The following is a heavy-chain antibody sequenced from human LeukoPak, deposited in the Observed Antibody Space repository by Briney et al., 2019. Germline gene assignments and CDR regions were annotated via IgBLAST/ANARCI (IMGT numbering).Heavy chain of an antibody. V-gene: IGHV4-59*08. CDR3: ARHDYRNWFDP. D-gene: IGHD4-11*01. CDR2: IYYSGTT. J-gene: IGHJ5*02. CDR1: GGSISSYY. Sequence: PSETLTLICTVSGGSISSYYWSWIRQPQGKGLEWIGYIYYSGTTNYNPSLKSRVTISVDTSKNQFSLKLSSVTAADTAVYYCARHDYRNWFDPWGQGTLVTVSS.